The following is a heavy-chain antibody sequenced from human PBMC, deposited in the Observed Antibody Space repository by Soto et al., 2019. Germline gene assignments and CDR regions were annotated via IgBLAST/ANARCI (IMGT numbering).Heavy chain of an antibody. CDR3: ARVPTAKYGVWNY. CDR1: GFTFSSYW. Sequence: EEQLVESGGGLVQPGGSLRLSCAASGFTFSSYWMHWVRQAPGKGLVWVSRINPGGSITAYADSVKGRFTISRDNAKNTLYLQMNSLRGDDTAVYYCARVPTAKYGVWNYWGQGTLVTVSS. J-gene: IGHJ4*02. CDR2: INPGGSIT. D-gene: IGHD2-8*01. V-gene: IGHV3-74*01.